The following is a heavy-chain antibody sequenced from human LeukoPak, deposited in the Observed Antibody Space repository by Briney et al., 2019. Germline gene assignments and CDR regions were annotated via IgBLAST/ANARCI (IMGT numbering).Heavy chain of an antibody. J-gene: IGHJ4*02. CDR1: GGTFSSYA. CDR2: IIPIFGTA. D-gene: IGHD2-21*01. Sequence: SVKVSCKASGGTFSSYAVSWVRQAPGQGLEWMGGIIPIFGTANYAQKFQGRVTITADESTSTAYMELSSLRSGDTAVYYCAREVVVIATPGGYFDYWGQGTLVTVSS. CDR3: AREVVVIATPGGYFDY. V-gene: IGHV1-69*13.